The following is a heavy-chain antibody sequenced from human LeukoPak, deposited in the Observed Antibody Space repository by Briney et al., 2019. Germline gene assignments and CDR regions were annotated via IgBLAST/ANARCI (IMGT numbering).Heavy chain of an antibody. Sequence: SETLSITRTVSGGSITSRSYYCGWIRQPPGQGLEWIGTIPYSGNAYYSPSLKSRVTISVDTSKNQFSLEVSSVNAADTAVYYCARYTHSGISGCPALDYRVQASVVTVSS. CDR2: IPYSGNA. CDR3: ARYTHSGISGCPALDY. D-gene: IGHD6-19*01. J-gene: IGHJ4*02. CDR1: GGSITSRSYY. V-gene: IGHV4-39*01.